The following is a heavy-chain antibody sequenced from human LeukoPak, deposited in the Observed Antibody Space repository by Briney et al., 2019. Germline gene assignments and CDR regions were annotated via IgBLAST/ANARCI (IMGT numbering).Heavy chain of an antibody. V-gene: IGHV3-23*01. CDR2: ISGSGGST. J-gene: IGHJ3*02. CDR3: AKGIFEYSDVDAFDI. D-gene: IGHD1-26*01. CDR1: GFTFSSYA. Sequence: PGGSLRLSCAASGFTFSSYAMSWVRQAPGKGLEWVSAISGSGGSTYYADSVKGRFTISRDDSKNTLYLQMNSLRAEDTAVYYCAKGIFEYSDVDAFDIRGQGTMVTVSS.